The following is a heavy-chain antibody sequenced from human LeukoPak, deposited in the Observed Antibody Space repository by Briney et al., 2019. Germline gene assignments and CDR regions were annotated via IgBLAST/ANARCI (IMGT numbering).Heavy chain of an antibody. D-gene: IGHD6-13*01. Sequence: GGSLRLSCAASGFTFSSYAMSWVRQAPGKGLEWVAVISYDGSNKYYADSVKGRFTISRDNSKNTLYLQMNSLRAEDTAVYYCASFIAAAGLNWFDPWRQGTLVTVSS. V-gene: IGHV3-30-3*01. CDR2: ISYDGSNK. CDR3: ASFIAAAGLNWFDP. CDR1: GFTFSSYA. J-gene: IGHJ5*02.